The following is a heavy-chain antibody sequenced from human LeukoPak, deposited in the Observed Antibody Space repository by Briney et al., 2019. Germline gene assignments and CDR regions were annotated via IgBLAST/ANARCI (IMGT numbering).Heavy chain of an antibody. CDR3: ARWETGSWFDP. D-gene: IGHD1-14*01. CDR1: GGTFSSYA. CDR2: IIPILGIA. V-gene: IGHV1-69*04. J-gene: IGHJ5*02. Sequence: ASVKVSCKASGGTFSSYAISWVRQAPGQGLEWMGRIIPILGIANYAQKFQGRVTITADKSTSTAYMELSSLRSEDTAVYYCARWETGSWFDPWGQGTLVTVSS.